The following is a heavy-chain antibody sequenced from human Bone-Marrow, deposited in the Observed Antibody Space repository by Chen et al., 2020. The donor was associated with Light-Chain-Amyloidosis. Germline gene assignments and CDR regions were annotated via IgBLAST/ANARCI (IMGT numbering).Heavy chain of an antibody. CDR2: ISWNSGSI. D-gene: IGHD2-2*01. Sequence: EVQLVESGGGLVQPGCSLGPTCAASGLPFHVDTMSWVRQAPGKGLEWVSCISWNSGSIGYADSVKGRFTISRGNAKNSLYLQMNSLRAEDTALYYCAKDIIPAATGGWNWFDPWGQGTLVTVSS. CDR3: AKDIIPAATGGWNWFDP. V-gene: IGHV3-9*01. CDR1: GLPFHVDT. J-gene: IGHJ5*02.